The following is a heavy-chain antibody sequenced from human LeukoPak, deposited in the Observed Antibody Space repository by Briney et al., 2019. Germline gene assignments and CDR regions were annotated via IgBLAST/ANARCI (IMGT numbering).Heavy chain of an antibody. CDR1: GGSFSGYY. J-gene: IGHJ4*02. Sequence: SETLSLTCAVYGGSFSGYYWSWLRQPPGKGLEWIGEINHSGSTNYIPSLKSRVTISADTSKNQFSLRLSSVTAADTAVYYCARMSPRLRRLTVTTSKGFDYWGQGTLVTVSS. CDR3: ARMSPRLRRLTVTTSKGFDY. V-gene: IGHV4-34*01. CDR2: INHSGST. D-gene: IGHD4-17*01.